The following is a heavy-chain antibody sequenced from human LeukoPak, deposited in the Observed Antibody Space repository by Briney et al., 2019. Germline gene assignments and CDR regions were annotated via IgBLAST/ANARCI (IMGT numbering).Heavy chain of an antibody. V-gene: IGHV3-23*01. CDR1: GFTFSDYY. J-gene: IGHJ4*02. D-gene: IGHD1-14*01. CDR2: ISNSDYST. Sequence: GGSLRLSCAASGFTFSDYYMSWIRQAPGKGLEWVSTISNSDYSTYYADSVKGRFTISRANSENTLYLQMNNLRAEDTAVYYCAKATGYLLWGQGTLVTVSS. CDR3: AKATGYLL.